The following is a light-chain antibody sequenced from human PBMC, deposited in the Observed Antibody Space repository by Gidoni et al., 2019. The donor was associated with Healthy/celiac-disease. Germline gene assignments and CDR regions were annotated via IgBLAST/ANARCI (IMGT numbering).Light chain of an antibody. CDR1: QSVSSSY. CDR3: QQYGSSTA. V-gene: IGKV3-20*01. Sequence: IVLTQSPVTLSLSPGERATLSCRASQSVSSSYLAWYHQKPGQAPRLLIYGASSSATGITDRFSGSGSGTDFTITISRLEHEDFAVYYCQQYGSSTAFGGGTKVEIK. J-gene: IGKJ4*01. CDR2: GAS.